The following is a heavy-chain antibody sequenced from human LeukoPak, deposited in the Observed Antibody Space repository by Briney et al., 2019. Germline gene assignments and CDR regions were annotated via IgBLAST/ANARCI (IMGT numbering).Heavy chain of an antibody. CDR1: GYIFSINW. CDR2: IYPGDSDT. J-gene: IGHJ3*01. CDR3: ARHTASAVAGHYAFDV. V-gene: IGHV5-51*01. Sequence: GESLKISCKGSGYIFSINWIGWVRQMPGKGLEWMGIIYPGDSDTRYNPSFRGQVIISADKSISTAYLQWSSLKASDTAIYYCARHTASAVAGHYAFDVWGQGTPVTVSS. D-gene: IGHD6-19*01.